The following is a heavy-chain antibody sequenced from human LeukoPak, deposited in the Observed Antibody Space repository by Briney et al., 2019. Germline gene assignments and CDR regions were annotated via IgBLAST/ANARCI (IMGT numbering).Heavy chain of an antibody. D-gene: IGHD3-3*01. J-gene: IGHJ2*01. CDR2: INHSGST. V-gene: IGHV4-34*01. CDR1: GGSFSGYY. CDR3: ARRGYDFWSATRLGYFDL. Sequence: SETLSLTCAVYGGSFSGYYWSWIRHPPGKGLEWIGEINHSGSTNYNPSLKSRVTISVDTSKNQFSLKLSSVPADDTAVYYCARRGYDFWSATRLGYFDLWGGGTLVPVSS.